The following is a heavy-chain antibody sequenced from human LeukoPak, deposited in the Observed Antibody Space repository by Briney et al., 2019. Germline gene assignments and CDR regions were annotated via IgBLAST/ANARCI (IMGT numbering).Heavy chain of an antibody. J-gene: IGHJ4*02. Sequence: PGGSLRLSCAASGFTFSSYSMNWVRQAPGKGLEWVSSISSSSSSYIYYADSVKGRFTISRDNAKNTLYLQMNSLRAEDTAVYYCARHQYSSGWTDWGQGTLVTVSS. CDR1: GFTFSSYS. V-gene: IGHV3-21*01. CDR3: ARHQYSSGWTD. D-gene: IGHD6-19*01. CDR2: ISSSSSSYI.